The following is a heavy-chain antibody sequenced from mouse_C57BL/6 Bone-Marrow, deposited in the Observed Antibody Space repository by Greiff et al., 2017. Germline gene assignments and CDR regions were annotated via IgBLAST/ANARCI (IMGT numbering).Heavy chain of an antibody. CDR1: GYTFTSYW. CDR2: IHPNSGST. J-gene: IGHJ1*03. CDR3: AKPRYYGSRRYFDV. Sequence: QVQLQQPGAELVKPGASVKLSCKASGYTFTSYWMHWVKQRPGQGLEWIGMIHPNSGSTNYNEKFKSKATLTVDKSSSTAYMQLSSLTSEDSAVYYCAKPRYYGSRRYFDVWGTGTTVTVSS. D-gene: IGHD1-1*01. V-gene: IGHV1-64*01.